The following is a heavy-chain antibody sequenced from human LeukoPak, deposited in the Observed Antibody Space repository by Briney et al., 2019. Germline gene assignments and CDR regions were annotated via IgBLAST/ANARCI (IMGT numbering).Heavy chain of an antibody. CDR3: ARGPDSYGYCPYYDYVWGSSRYYYYGMDV. CDR2: MNPNSGNT. J-gene: IGHJ6*02. V-gene: IGHV1-8*01. CDR1: GYTFTSYD. D-gene: IGHD3-16*02. Sequence: ASVKVSCKSSGYTFTSYDINWVRQATGQGLAWMGWMNPNSGNTGYAQKFQGRATMTRNTSISIAYMELSRLRSEATAVYYCARGPDSYGYCPYYDYVWGSSRYYYYGMDVWGQGTTVTVSS.